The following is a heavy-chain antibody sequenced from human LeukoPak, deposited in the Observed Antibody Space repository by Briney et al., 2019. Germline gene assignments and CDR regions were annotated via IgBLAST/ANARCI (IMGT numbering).Heavy chain of an antibody. CDR3: ARQIASAGTAGFDF. Sequence: TSETLSLTCAVYGGSFSGYYWSWIRQPPGKGLEWIGRIYSTGSTNYNPSLKSRVTMSVDTSKNQFSLRLRSVTAADTAVYYCARQIASAGTAGFDFWGQGALVTVSS. J-gene: IGHJ4*02. CDR2: IYSTGST. CDR1: GGSFSGYY. D-gene: IGHD6-13*01. V-gene: IGHV4-59*10.